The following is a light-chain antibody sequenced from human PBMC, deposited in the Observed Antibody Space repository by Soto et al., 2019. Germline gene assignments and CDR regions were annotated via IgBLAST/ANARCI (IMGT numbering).Light chain of an antibody. CDR2: DVS. Sequence: QSALTQPASVSGAPVQSITISCTGTSSDVGGYNYVSWYQQYPRKAPKLMIYDVSNRPSGVSNRFSGSKSGNTASLTISRFQAEDEADYYCSSYTSSVTHVVFGGGTKLTVL. V-gene: IGLV2-14*01. CDR1: SSDVGGYNY. CDR3: SSYTSSVTHVV. J-gene: IGLJ2*01.